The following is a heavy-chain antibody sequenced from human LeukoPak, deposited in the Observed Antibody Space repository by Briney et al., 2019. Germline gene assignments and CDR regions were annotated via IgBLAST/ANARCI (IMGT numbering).Heavy chain of an antibody. CDR2: ISYDGSNK. CDR1: GFTFRSYR. Sequence: PGGSLRLPCAASGFTFRSYRMHWVRQAPGKGLEWVAVISYDGSNKYYADSVKGRFTISRDNSKNTLYLQMDSLRAEDTAVYCCAKHSGVGKSPYRTLDYGGQGTLVSVSS. CDR3: AKHSGVGKSPYRTLDY. J-gene: IGHJ4*02. V-gene: IGHV3-30*18. D-gene: IGHD2-2*02.